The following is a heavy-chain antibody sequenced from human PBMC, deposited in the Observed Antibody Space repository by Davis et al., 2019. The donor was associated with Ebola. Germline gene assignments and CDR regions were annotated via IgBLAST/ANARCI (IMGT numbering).Heavy chain of an antibody. V-gene: IGHV1-46*01. CDR1: GYTFTSYY. CDR2: INPSGGST. J-gene: IGHJ5*02. CDR3: ARSPTWFGEFGWFDP. Sequence: AASVKVSCKASGYTFTSYYMHWVRQAPGQGLEWMGIINPSGGSTSYAQKFQGRVTMTRDTSTSTVYMELSSLRSEDTAVYYCARSPTWFGEFGWFDPWGQGTLVTVSS. D-gene: IGHD3-10*01.